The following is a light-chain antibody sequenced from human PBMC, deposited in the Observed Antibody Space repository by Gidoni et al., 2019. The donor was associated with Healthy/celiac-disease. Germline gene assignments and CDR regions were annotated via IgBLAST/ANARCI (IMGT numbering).Light chain of an antibody. V-gene: IGKV1-39*01. Sequence: DIQMTQSPSSLSASVGDIVTITCRASQSISINLNWYQQKPGKYPKLLLYAASSFQSGVPSRFSGSGSGTDFTITSSSLQPEDFETYYCQQSYSTLLTFGGGTKVEIK. J-gene: IGKJ4*01. CDR2: AAS. CDR1: QSISIN. CDR3: QQSYSTLLT.